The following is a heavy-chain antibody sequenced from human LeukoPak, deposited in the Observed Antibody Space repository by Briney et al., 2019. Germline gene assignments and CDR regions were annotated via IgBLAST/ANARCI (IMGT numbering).Heavy chain of an antibody. CDR2: INAGNGNT. D-gene: IGHD3-22*01. CDR1: GYTFTSYA. CDR3: ARAVSRLNGYYEACGY. V-gene: IGHV1-3*01. Sequence: GASVKVSCKAPGYTFTSYAMHWVRQAPGQRLEWMGWINAGNGNTKYSQKFQGRVTITRDTSASTAYMELSSLRSEDTAVYYCARAVSRLNGYYEACGYWGQGTLVTVSS. J-gene: IGHJ4*02.